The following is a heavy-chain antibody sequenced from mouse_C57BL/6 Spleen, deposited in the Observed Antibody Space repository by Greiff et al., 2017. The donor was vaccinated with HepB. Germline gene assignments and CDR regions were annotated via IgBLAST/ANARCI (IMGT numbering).Heavy chain of an antibody. CDR1: GYSITSGYY. CDR3: ARGYYGRSP. D-gene: IGHD1-1*01. V-gene: IGHV3-6*01. Sequence: EVKLVESGPGLVKPSQSLSLTCSVTGYSITSGYYWNWIRQFPGNKLEWMGYISYDGSNNYNPSLKNRISITRDTSKNQFFLKLNSVTTEDTATYYCARGYYGRSPWGQGTSVTVSS. CDR2: ISYDGSN. J-gene: IGHJ4*01.